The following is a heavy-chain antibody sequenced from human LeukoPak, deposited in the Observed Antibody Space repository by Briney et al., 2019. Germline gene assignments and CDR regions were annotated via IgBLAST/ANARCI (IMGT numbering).Heavy chain of an antibody. J-gene: IGHJ5*02. CDR3: ASLYSSGWYRWFDP. V-gene: IGHV4-39*07. D-gene: IGHD6-19*01. Sequence: SETLSLTCTVSGGSISSSSYYWGWIRQPPGKGLEWIGSIYYSGSTYYNPSLKSRVTISVDTSKNQFSLKLSSVTAADTAVYYCASLYSSGWYRWFDPWGQGTLVTVSS. CDR2: IYYSGST. CDR1: GGSISSSSYY.